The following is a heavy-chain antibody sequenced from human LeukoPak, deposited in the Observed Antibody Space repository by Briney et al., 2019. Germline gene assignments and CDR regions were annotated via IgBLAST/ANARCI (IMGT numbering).Heavy chain of an antibody. D-gene: IGHD6-13*01. J-gene: IGHJ5*02. V-gene: IGHV3-21*04. CDR1: GLTFSSYS. CDR2: ISSSSYI. CDR3: AKGRVAAAATWSWFDP. Sequence: PGGSLRLSCAASGLTFSSYSMNWVRQAPGKGLEWVSSISSSSYIYYADSVKGRFTISRDNAKNSLYLQMNSLRAEDTAVYYCAKGRVAAAATWSWFDPWGQGTLVTVSS.